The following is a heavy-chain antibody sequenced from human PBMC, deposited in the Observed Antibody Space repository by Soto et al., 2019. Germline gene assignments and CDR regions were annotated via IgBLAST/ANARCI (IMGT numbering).Heavy chain of an antibody. D-gene: IGHD6-19*01. V-gene: IGHV6-1*01. CDR3: PRDGSGSHWYFDV. J-gene: IGHJ2*01. Sequence: QVQLQQSGPGLVKPSQTLSLMCDISGDSVSSVTATWSWIRQSPSRGLEWLGRTYYRSKWYNDYAMSVKGRIVITPDTSKTPVSLQLNSVTPEDTAPYFCPRDGSGSHWYFDVWGRGTLVTVSS. CDR1: GDSVSSVTAT. CDR2: TYYRSKWYN.